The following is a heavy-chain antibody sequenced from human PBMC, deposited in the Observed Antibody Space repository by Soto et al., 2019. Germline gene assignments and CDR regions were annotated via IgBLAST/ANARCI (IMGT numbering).Heavy chain of an antibody. D-gene: IGHD3-22*01. Sequence: SETLSLTCAVYGGSFSGYYWSWIRQPPGKGLEWIGEINHSVSTNYNPSLKSRVTISVDTSKNQFSLKLSSVTAADTAVYYCARGPYYYDSSGYNPAYYFDYWGQGTLVTVSS. CDR2: INHSVST. CDR1: GGSFSGYY. J-gene: IGHJ4*02. CDR3: ARGPYYYDSSGYNPAYYFDY. V-gene: IGHV4-34*01.